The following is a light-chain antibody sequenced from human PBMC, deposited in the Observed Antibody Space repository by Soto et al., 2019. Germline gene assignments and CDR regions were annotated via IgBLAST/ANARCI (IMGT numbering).Light chain of an antibody. CDR3: QQYNSYSWT. J-gene: IGKJ1*01. CDR2: KAS. CDR1: QSISSY. Sequence: DIQMTQSPSSLSASVGDRVTITCRASQSISSYLNWYQQKPGKAPKLLIYKASGLESGVPSRFSGSGSGTEFTLTISSLQPDDFATYYCQQYNSYSWTFGQGTKVDIK. V-gene: IGKV1-5*03.